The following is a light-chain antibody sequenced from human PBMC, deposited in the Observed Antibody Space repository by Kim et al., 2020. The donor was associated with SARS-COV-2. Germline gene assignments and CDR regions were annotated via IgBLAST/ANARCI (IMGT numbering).Light chain of an antibody. Sequence: DIQMTQSPSTLSASVGDRVTITCRASQSISSWLAWYQQKPGKAPKLLIYKASNLESGVPSRFSGSGSGTEFTLTISSLQPDDFATYYCQQYSNYSPLTFGGGTKVHIK. CDR2: KAS. J-gene: IGKJ4*01. CDR1: QSISSW. CDR3: QQYSNYSPLT. V-gene: IGKV1-5*03.